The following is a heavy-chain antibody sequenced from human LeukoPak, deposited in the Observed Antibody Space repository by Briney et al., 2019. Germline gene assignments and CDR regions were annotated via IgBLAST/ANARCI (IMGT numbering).Heavy chain of an antibody. V-gene: IGHV1-69*13. CDR2: IIPTFGTA. Sequence: ASVKVSCKASGGTFSSYAISWVRQAPGQGLEWMGGIIPTFGTANYAQKFQGRVTITADESTSTAYMELSSLRSEDTAVYYCARDGSSSWYEAAYFQHWGQGTLVTVSS. J-gene: IGHJ1*01. D-gene: IGHD6-13*01. CDR3: ARDGSSSWYEAAYFQH. CDR1: GGTFSSYA.